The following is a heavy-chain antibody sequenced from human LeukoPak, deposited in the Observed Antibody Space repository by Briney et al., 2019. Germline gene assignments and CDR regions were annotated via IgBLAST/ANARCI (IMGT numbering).Heavy chain of an antibody. J-gene: IGHJ3*02. CDR2: ISGSGGST. Sequence: GGSLRLSCAASGFTFSSYAMSWVRQAPGKGLEWVSAISGSGGSTYYADSVKGRFTISRDNSKNTLYLQMNSLRAEDTAVYYCAKDTSVYYYDSSDAFDIWGQGTMVTVSS. CDR3: AKDTSVYYYDSSDAFDI. CDR1: GFTFSSYA. D-gene: IGHD3-22*01. V-gene: IGHV3-23*01.